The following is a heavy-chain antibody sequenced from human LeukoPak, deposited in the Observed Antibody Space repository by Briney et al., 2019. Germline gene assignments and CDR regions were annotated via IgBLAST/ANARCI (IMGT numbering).Heavy chain of an antibody. CDR1: GGSISSYY. CDR3: ARGGEFGELPDY. V-gene: IGHV4-59*01. Sequence: SETLSLTCTVSGGSISSYYWSWIRQPPGKGLEWIGYIYYSGSTNYNPSLKSRVTISVDTSKNQFSLKLSSVTAAGTAVYYCARGGEFGELPDYWGQGTLVTVSS. D-gene: IGHD3-10*01. CDR2: IYYSGST. J-gene: IGHJ4*02.